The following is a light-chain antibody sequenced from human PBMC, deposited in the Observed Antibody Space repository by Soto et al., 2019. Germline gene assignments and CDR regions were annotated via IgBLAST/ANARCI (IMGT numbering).Light chain of an antibody. CDR2: VSSDGSH. J-gene: IGLJ3*02. V-gene: IGLV4-69*01. CDR3: QTWGTGIRV. CDR1: SGHSRYV. Sequence: QAVVTQSPSASASLGASVKLTCTLSSGHSRYVIAWHQQQPEKGPRYLMKVSSDGSHNKGDGIPDRFSGSSSGAERYLTISSLQSEDEADYYCQTWGTGIRVFGGGTKLTVL.